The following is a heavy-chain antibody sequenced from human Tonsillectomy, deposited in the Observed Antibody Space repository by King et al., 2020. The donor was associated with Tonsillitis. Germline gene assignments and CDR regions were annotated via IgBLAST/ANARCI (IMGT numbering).Heavy chain of an antibody. CDR1: GGSISSGGYY. J-gene: IGHJ4*02. CDR2: IYYSVGT. CDR3: ASYHCSGTTCYWGY. Sequence: VQLQESGPGLVKPSQTLSLTCSVSGGSISSGGYYWSWIRQHPGKGLEWIGYIYYSVGTYYNPSLKSRVTMSVDTSKNQFSLSLTSVTAADTAVYFCASYHCSGTTCYWGYWGQGTLVTVSS. D-gene: IGHD2-2*01. V-gene: IGHV4-31*03.